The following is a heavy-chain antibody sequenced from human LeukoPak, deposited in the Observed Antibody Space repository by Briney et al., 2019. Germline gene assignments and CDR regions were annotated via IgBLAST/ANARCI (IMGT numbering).Heavy chain of an antibody. V-gene: IGHV4-61*02. CDR3: ARAIREDGPLGFDP. J-gene: IGHJ5*02. CDR2: IYTSGST. CDR1: GSSISSGSYY. Sequence: PSETLSLTCTVSGSSISSGSYYWSWIRQPAGKGLEWIGRIYTSGSTNYNPSLKSRVTISVDTSKNQFSLKLSSVTAADTAVYYCARAIREDGPLGFDPWGQGTLVTVSS. D-gene: IGHD5-24*01.